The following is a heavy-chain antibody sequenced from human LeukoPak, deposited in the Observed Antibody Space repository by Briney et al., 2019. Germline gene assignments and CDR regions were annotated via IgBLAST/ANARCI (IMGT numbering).Heavy chain of an antibody. J-gene: IGHJ3*02. D-gene: IGHD6-13*01. CDR1: GYTFTGYY. CDR2: INPNSGGT. CDR3: ARDSGIAAAGNAFDI. Sequence: GASVKVSCKASGYTFTGYYMHWVRQAPGQGLEWMGWINPNSGGTNYAQKLQGRVTMTTDTSTSTAYMELRSLRSDDTAVYYCARDSGIAAAGNAFDIWGQGTMVTVSS. V-gene: IGHV1-2*02.